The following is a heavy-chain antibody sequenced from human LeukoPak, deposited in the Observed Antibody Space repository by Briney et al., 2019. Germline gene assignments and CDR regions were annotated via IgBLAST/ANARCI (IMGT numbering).Heavy chain of an antibody. V-gene: IGHV4-4*07. D-gene: IGHD4-23*01. CDR1: GGSISDYY. CDR3: ARRTYGGKWTFDY. J-gene: IGHJ4*02. CDR2: INTSGTT. Sequence: PSETLSLTCTVSGGSISDYYLAWIRQPAGKALEWIGRINTSGTTRYNPSLQSRVTISVDTSKNQFSLKLSSVTAADTAVYYCARRTYGGKWTFDYWGQGTLVTVSS.